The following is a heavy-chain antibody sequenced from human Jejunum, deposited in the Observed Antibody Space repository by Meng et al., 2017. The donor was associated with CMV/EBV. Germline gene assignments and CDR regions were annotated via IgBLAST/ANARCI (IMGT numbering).Heavy chain of an antibody. J-gene: IGHJ4*02. V-gene: IGHV4-4*07. CDR1: GGSINSFY. CDR3: VRDRLYFEY. CDR2: IYSSGSA. Sequence: QVQLQESGPGLVKPSETLSLPCTVSGGSINSFYWSWIRQPAGKGLEWIGRIYSSGSANYNPSLKSRVTMSVDTSKNQFSLKLTSVTAADTAIYYCVRDRLYFEYWGQGTLVTVSS.